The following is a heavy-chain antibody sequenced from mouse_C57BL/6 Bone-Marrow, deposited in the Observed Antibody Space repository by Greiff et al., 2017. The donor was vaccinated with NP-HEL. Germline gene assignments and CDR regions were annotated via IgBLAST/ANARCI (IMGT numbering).Heavy chain of an antibody. CDR3: TGYGTTPWDFDV. V-gene: IGHV6-3*01. CDR2: IRLKSDNYAT. D-gene: IGHD1-1*01. Sequence: EVKLVESGGGLVQPGGSMKLSCVASGFTFSNYWMNWVRQSPEKGLEWVAQIRLKSDNYATDYAESVKGRFTIVRNDSKSSVYLLMNNLRADDTGIYYCTGYGTTPWDFDVWGTGTTVTVSS. CDR1: GFTFSNYW. J-gene: IGHJ1*03.